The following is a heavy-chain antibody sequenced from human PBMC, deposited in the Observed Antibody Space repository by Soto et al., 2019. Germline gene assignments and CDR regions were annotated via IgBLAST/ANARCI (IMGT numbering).Heavy chain of an antibody. CDR2: ISSDGSSK. D-gene: IGHD6-13*01. V-gene: IGHV3-11*01. CDR3: ARGAAAGGNFDY. J-gene: IGHJ4*02. CDR1: GFIFSDYY. Sequence: QVQLVESGGGLVKPGGSLRLSCTASGFIFSDYYMNWIRQAPGKGLEWISDISSDGSSKHYADSVKGRFTISRDNAKNSLFLQMNSLRADDTAVYYCARGAAAGGNFDYWGQGTLVTVSS.